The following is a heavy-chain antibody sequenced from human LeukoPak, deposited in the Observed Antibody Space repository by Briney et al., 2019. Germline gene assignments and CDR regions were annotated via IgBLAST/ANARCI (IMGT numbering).Heavy chain of an antibody. CDR1: GFRFSSYG. J-gene: IGHJ4*02. V-gene: IGHV3-33*06. D-gene: IGHD3-3*01. Sequence: GGSLRLSCVASGFRFSSYGIHWVRQAPGKGLEWVAAIWYDGSNKYYADSVKGRFTISRDNSKNTLYLQINNPRVEDTAVYYCAKRYYDFPLDYWGQGTLVTVSS. CDR3: AKRYYDFPLDY. CDR2: IWYDGSNK.